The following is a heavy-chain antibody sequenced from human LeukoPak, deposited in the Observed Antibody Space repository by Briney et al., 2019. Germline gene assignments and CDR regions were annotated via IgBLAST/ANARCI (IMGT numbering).Heavy chain of an antibody. V-gene: IGHV1-18*01. CDR3: ARQIAVAGQVGCFDL. Sequence: ASVKVSCKTSGYTFTTYGITWVRQAPGQGLEWMGWISAYNGNTNYAQNLQGRVTMTTDTSTSTAYMELRSLRSDDTAVYYCARQIAVAGQVGCFDLWGRGTLVTVSS. CDR2: ISAYNGNT. CDR1: GYTFTTYG. J-gene: IGHJ2*01. D-gene: IGHD6-19*01.